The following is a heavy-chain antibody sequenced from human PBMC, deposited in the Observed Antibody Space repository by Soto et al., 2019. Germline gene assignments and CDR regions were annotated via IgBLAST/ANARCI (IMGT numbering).Heavy chain of an antibody. CDR3: ARHLSNYYDSSGYLYYYYYGMDV. J-gene: IGHJ6*02. D-gene: IGHD3-22*01. Sequence: GESLKISCKGSGYSFTSYWIGWVRQMPGKGLEWMGIIYPGESDTRYSPSFQGQVTISADKSISTAYLQWSSLKASDTAMYYCARHLSNYYDSSGYLYYYYYGMDVWGQGTTVTVSS. V-gene: IGHV5-51*01. CDR1: GYSFTSYW. CDR2: IYPGESDT.